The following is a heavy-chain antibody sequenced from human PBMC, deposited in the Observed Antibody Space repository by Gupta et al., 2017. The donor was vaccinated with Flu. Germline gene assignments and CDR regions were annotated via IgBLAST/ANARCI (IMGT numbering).Heavy chain of an antibody. CDR2: IKSDGSTT. Sequence: EVQLVESGGGLVQPGGSLRLSCAASGFTFSNYRMHWVRQAPGKGLVWVSRIKSDGSTTDYADSVKGRFTLSRDNAKNTLYLQMNSLRAEETAVYYCAREVATSSYYYFDYGGQGTLVTVSS. V-gene: IGHV3-74*01. CDR3: AREVATSSYYYFDY. D-gene: IGHD5-12*01. CDR1: GFTFSNYR. J-gene: IGHJ4*02.